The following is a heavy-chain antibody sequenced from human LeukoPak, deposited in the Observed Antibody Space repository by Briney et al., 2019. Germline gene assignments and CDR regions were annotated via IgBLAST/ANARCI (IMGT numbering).Heavy chain of an antibody. CDR3: ARGRSYRRGYYDY. V-gene: IGHV4-34*01. D-gene: IGHD3-22*01. Sequence: SETLSLTCAVYGGSCSGYYWSWIRQPPGKGLEWIGEINHSGSTNYNPSRKSRVTISVDTSKNQFSLKLSSVTAADTAVYYCARGRSYRRGYYDYWGQGTLVTVSS. J-gene: IGHJ4*02. CDR1: GGSCSGYY. CDR2: INHSGST.